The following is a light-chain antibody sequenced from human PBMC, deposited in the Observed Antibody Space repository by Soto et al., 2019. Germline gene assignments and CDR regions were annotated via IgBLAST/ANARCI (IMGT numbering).Light chain of an antibody. J-gene: IGLJ1*01. CDR1: KLGDKY. V-gene: IGLV3-1*01. CDR2: QDS. Sequence: SYELTQPPSVSVSPGQTASNTCSGDKLGDKYVCWYHQKPGQSPVLVIYQDSKRPSGIPERFSGSNSGNTATLTISGTQPMDEADYYCQAWDRSTGVFGTGTKVTVL. CDR3: QAWDRSTGV.